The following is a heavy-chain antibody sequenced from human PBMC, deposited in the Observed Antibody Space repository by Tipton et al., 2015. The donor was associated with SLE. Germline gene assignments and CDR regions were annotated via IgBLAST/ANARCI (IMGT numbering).Heavy chain of an antibody. CDR2: ISGSGGST. V-gene: IGHV3-23*01. CDR3: AKDGAIVVEDGYFQH. J-gene: IGHJ1*01. CDR1: GFTFSSYA. D-gene: IGHD2-21*01. Sequence: SLRLSCAASGFTFSSYAMSWVRQAPGKGLEWVSAISGSGGSTYYADSVKGRFTISRDNSKNTLYLQMNSLRAEDTAVYYCAKDGAIVVEDGYFQHWGQGTLVTVTS.